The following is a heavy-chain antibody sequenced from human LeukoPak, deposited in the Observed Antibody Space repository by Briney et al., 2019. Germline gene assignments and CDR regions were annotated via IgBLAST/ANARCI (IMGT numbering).Heavy chain of an antibody. CDR1: GYTFTSYD. J-gene: IGHJ3*02. CDR2: MNPNSGNT. V-gene: IGHV1-8*03. D-gene: IGHD4-17*01. Sequence: ASVKVSCKASGYTFTSYDINWVRQATGQGLEWMGWMNPNSGNTGYAQKFQGRVTITRNTSISTAYMELSSLRSEDTAVYYGARGHGDSPLTFDIWGQGTMVTVSS. CDR3: ARGHGDSPLTFDI.